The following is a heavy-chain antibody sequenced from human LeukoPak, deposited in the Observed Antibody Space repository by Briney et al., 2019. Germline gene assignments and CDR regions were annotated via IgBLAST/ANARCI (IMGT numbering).Heavy chain of an antibody. CDR3: ARDPGDYGEVFDY. CDR2: ILPIFGTA. Sequence: SVKVSCKASGGTFSSYAISWVRQAPGQGLEWMGRILPIFGTANYAQKLQGRETITRAESTSTAYMGLSSLGSEDTAVYCCARDPGDYGEVFDYWGQGTLVTVSS. J-gene: IGHJ4*02. D-gene: IGHD4/OR15-4a*01. V-gene: IGHV1-69*05. CDR1: GGTFSSYA.